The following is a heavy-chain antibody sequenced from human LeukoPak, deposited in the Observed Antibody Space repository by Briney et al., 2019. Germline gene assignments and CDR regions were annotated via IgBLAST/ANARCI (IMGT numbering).Heavy chain of an antibody. J-gene: IGHJ4*02. CDR2: INHSGST. D-gene: IGHD6-13*01. Sequence: SETLSLTCTVSGDSISSGNYYWSWIRQPPGKGLEWIGEINHSGSTNYNPSLKSRVTISVDTSKNQFSLKLSSVTAADTAVYYCARQQLGIFDYWGQGTLVTVSS. V-gene: IGHV4-39*01. CDR1: GDSISSGNYY. CDR3: ARQQLGIFDY.